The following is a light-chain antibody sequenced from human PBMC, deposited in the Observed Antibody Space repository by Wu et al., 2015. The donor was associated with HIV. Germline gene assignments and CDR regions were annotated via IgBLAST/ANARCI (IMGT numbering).Light chain of an antibody. CDR1: HSVSSD. J-gene: IGKJ2*01. CDR2: DAS. V-gene: IGKV3-15*01. Sequence: EIVMTQSPATLSVSPGERVTLSCRASHSVSSDLAWYQQKPGQAPRLLISDASTRATGIPARFSGSGSGTEFTLTINSMQSEDFAVYSCQQYNNWPDTFGQGTKLEI. CDR3: QQYNNWPDT.